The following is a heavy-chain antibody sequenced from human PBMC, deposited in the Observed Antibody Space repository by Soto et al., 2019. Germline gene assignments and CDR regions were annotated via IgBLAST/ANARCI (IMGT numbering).Heavy chain of an antibody. D-gene: IGHD6-6*01. Sequence: GGSLRLSCAASGFTFSSYAMSWVRQAPGKGLEWVSGISNSGGSTYYADSVKGRFTISRDNSKDTLYLQMNSLRAEDTAVYYCARVFSGVPAARYYFDYWGQGTLVTVSS. V-gene: IGHV3-23*01. CDR2: ISNSGGST. CDR3: ARVFSGVPAARYYFDY. CDR1: GFTFSSYA. J-gene: IGHJ4*02.